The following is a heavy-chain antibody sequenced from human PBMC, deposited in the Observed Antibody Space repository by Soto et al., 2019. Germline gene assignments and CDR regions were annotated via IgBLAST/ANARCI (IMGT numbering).Heavy chain of an antibody. CDR1: GYSFTSYW. V-gene: IGHV5-51*01. Sequence: PGESLKISCKGSGYSFTSYWIGWVRQMPGKGLEWMWIIYPGDSDTRYSPSFQGQVTIPADKSISTAYLQWSSLKASDTAMYYCARVVPAEADYYDYWGKGTLVTVSS. D-gene: IGHD2-2*01. J-gene: IGHJ4*02. CDR3: ARVVPAEADYYDY. CDR2: IYPGDSDT.